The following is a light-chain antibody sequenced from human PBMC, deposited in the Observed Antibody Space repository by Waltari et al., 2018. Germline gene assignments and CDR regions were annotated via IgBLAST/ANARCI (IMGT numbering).Light chain of an antibody. J-gene: IGKJ1*01. CDR3: KQYNTYWT. CDR1: QNVDTW. CDR2: KTS. Sequence: DIQMTQSPSTLSASIGNRVTNTCRASQNVDTWLAWYQQKPGKAPKLLVYKTSTLQRGVPSRFSGSGSGTHFTLTISSLQPDDFAPYYCKQYNTYWTFGQGTKVE. V-gene: IGKV1-5*03.